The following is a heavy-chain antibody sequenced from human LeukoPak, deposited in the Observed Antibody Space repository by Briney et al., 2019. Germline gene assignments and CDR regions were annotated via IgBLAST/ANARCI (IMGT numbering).Heavy chain of an antibody. CDR1: GFTFSSYW. CDR3: AADPTYYDFWSGPG. V-gene: IGHV3-74*01. J-gene: IGHJ4*02. CDR2: INSDGSST. Sequence: PEGSLRLSCAASGFTFSSYWMHWVRQATGKGLVWVSRINSDGSSTSYADSVKGRFTISRDNAKNTLYLQMNSLRAEDTAVYYCAADPTYYDFWSGPGWGQGTLVTVSS. D-gene: IGHD3-3*01.